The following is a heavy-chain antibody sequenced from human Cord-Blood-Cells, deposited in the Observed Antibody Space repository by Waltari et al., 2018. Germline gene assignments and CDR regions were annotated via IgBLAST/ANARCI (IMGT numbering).Heavy chain of an antibody. CDR1: GFTFSTAW. CDR2: IKSKTDGGTT. Sequence: EVQLVASVGGLVKPGGSLRLSCAAYGFTFSTAWMGWVRQAPGKGLEWVGRIKSKTDGGTTDYAAPVKGGFTISRDDSKNTLYLQMNSLKTEDTAVYYCTTAQYWANFDYWGQGTLVTVSS. D-gene: IGHD2-8*02. CDR3: TTAQYWANFDY. V-gene: IGHV3-15*01. J-gene: IGHJ4*02.